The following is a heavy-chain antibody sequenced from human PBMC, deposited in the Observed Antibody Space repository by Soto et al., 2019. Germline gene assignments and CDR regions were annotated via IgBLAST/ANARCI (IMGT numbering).Heavy chain of an antibody. Sequence: QVQLQQWGAGLLKPSETLSLTCAVYGGSFSGYYWSWIRQPPGKGLGWIGEINHSGSTNYNPSLNSRVAVSVDTSKNQVALKLSSVTAADTAVYYCAREAPNYYGSRSYYTKGQRSLDYWGQGTLVTVAS. D-gene: IGHD3-10*01. CDR2: INHSGST. CDR1: GGSFSGYY. J-gene: IGHJ4*02. V-gene: IGHV4-34*01. CDR3: AREAPNYYGSRSYYTKGQRSLDY.